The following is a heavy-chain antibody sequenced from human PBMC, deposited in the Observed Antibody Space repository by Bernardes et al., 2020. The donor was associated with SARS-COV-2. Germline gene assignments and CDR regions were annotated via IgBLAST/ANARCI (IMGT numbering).Heavy chain of an antibody. CDR3: ARSPLYKGHFDY. V-gene: IGHV2-70*01. Sequence: SGPTLVKPTQTLTLTCSFSGFSLTTGGMCVAGIRQPPGGAPEWLALIDYSDDKYYRRSLKTRPTITRDTSKNQAVLTMTNMDPADTATYYCARSPLYKGHFDYCGQGILVTVSS. J-gene: IGHJ4*02. CDR1: GFSLTTGGMC. D-gene: IGHD1-20*01. CDR2: IDYSDDK.